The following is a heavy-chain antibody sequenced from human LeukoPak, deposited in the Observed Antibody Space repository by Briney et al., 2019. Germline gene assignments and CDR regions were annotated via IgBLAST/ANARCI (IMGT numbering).Heavy chain of an antibody. CDR1: GYTFTSYG. J-gene: IGHJ6*03. Sequence: ASVKVSRKASGYTFTSYGISWVRQAPGEGLEWMGWISGLNGDTKYAQRIQGRVTLTTDTSTRTAYMELRSLRSDDTAVYYCARGTVSGEDYYYMDVWGKGTTVTVSS. D-gene: IGHD4-11*01. CDR2: ISGLNGDT. CDR3: ARGTVSGEDYYYMDV. V-gene: IGHV1-18*01.